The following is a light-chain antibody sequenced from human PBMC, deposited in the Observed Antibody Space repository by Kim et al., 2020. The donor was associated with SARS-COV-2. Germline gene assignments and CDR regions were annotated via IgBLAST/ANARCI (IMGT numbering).Light chain of an antibody. CDR1: SSDVGGYNL. CDR2: EGS. J-gene: IGLJ3*02. V-gene: IGLV2-23*01. CDR3: CSYAASSNWV. Sequence: GQSITISCTGTSSDVGGYNLVSWYQQHPGKAPKLMIYEGSKRPSGVSNRFSGSKSGNTASLTISGLQAEDEADYYCCSYAASSNWVFGGGTQLTVL.